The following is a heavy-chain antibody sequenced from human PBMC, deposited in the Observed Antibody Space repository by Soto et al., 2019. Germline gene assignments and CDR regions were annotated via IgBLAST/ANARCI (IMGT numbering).Heavy chain of an antibody. D-gene: IGHD6-6*01. V-gene: IGHV4-31*03. J-gene: IGHJ6*02. CDR2: IYYSGST. Sequence: SETLSLTCTVSGGSISSGGYYWSWIRQHPGKGLEWIGYIYYSGSTYYNPSLKSRVTISVDTSKNQFSLKLSSVTAADTAVYYCAREMMDSSSSGGMDVWGQGTTGTVSS. CDR1: GGSISSGGYY. CDR3: AREMMDSSSSGGMDV.